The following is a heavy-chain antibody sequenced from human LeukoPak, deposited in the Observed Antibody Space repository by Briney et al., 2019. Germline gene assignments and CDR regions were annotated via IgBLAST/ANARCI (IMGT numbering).Heavy chain of an antibody. V-gene: IGHV3-30*02. CDR2: IRYDGSNK. D-gene: IGHD3-3*01. CDR3: AKDGVRYINSYYFDY. J-gene: IGHJ4*02. CDR1: GFTFSSYG. Sequence: GGSLRLSCAASGFTFSSYGMHWVRQAPGKGLEWVAFIRYDGSNKYYADSVKGRFIISRDNSKNTLSLQMNSLRVEDTAVYYCAKDGVRYINSYYFDYWGQGTLVTVPS.